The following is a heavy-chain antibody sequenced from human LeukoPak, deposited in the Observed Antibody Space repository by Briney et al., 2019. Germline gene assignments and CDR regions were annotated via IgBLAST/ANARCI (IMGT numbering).Heavy chain of an antibody. J-gene: IGHJ4*02. CDR1: GFTFSDSW. CDR3: AKDGGYYYGDDGFYFFDY. CDR2: MNQDGSAK. Sequence: GGSLRLSCAASGFTFSDSWMSWVRQAPGKGLEWVANMNQDGSAKGYVDSVKGRFTISRDNARNSLYLQMSSLRPEDTAVYYCAKDGGYYYGDDGFYFFDYWGQGTLVTVSS. D-gene: IGHD3-10*01. V-gene: IGHV3-7*03.